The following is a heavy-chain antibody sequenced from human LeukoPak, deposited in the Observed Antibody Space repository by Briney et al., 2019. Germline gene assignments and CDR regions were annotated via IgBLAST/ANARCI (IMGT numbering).Heavy chain of an antibody. J-gene: IGHJ4*02. Sequence: PSETLSLTCTVSGDSISTYYWNWLRQTPGKGVEWIGHISNGRTDYNPSLKSRVIISVDTTNNQISLRLTSVPAADTAVYYCARDKAHTYGYYFDLWGQGTQVLVSS. CDR2: ISNGRT. D-gene: IGHD3-10*01. CDR3: ARDKAHTYGYYFDL. V-gene: IGHV4-4*08. CDR1: GDSISTYY.